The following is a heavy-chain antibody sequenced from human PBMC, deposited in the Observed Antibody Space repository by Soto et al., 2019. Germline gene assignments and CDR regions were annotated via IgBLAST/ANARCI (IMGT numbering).Heavy chain of an antibody. D-gene: IGHD2-2*01. CDR2: INPSGGST. Sequence: ASVKVSCKASGYTFTSYYMHWVRQAPGQGLEWMGIINPSGGSTSYAQKFQGRVTMTRDTSTSTVYMELSSLSSEDTAVYYCARDTKYCSTTGCPPGWFDPWGQGALVTVSS. CDR3: ARDTKYCSTTGCPPGWFDP. J-gene: IGHJ5*02. CDR1: GYTFTSYY. V-gene: IGHV1-46*01.